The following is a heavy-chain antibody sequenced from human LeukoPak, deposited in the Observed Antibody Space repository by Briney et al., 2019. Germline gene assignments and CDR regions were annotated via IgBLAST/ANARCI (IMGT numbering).Heavy chain of an antibody. V-gene: IGHV1-2*02. CDR1: GYTFTCYY. Sequence: ASVTVSCKASGYTFTCYYMHWVRQAPGQGLEWMGWINPNSGGTNYAQKFQGRVTMTRDTSISTAYMELSRLRSDDTAVYYCARDGHLGSSTSWGFLTPGYFDYWGQGTLVTVSS. J-gene: IGHJ4*02. CDR2: INPNSGGT. CDR3: ARDGHLGSSTSWGFLTPGYFDY. D-gene: IGHD2-2*01.